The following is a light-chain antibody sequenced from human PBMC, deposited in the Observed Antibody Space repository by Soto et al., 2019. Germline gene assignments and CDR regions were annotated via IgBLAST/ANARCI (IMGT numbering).Light chain of an antibody. Sequence: EIMMTQSPATLSVSPGERATLTCRASQSVRKNLAWYQQKPGQAPRLLIYYASTRATGIPARFSGSGSGTEFTLTISILQSEDFALYYCQQYNNWPPITVGQGTRLEIK. CDR1: QSVRKN. CDR2: YAS. J-gene: IGKJ5*01. CDR3: QQYNNWPPIT. V-gene: IGKV3-15*01.